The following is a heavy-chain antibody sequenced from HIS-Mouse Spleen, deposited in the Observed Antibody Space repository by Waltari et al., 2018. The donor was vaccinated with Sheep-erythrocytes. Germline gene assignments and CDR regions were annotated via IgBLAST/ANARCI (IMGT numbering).Heavy chain of an antibody. V-gene: IGHV4-39*01. J-gene: IGHJ1*01. CDR1: GGSISSSSYY. Sequence: QLQLQESGPGLVKPSETLSLTCTVSGGSISSSSYYWGWIRQPPGKGLEWIGSIYCSGRTYYTPSLKRRVTISVDTSKHQFSLKLSSVTAADTAVYYCARPLGRGSGSQYFQHWGQGTLVTVSS. CDR3: ARPLGRGSGSQYFQH. D-gene: IGHD3-10*01. CDR2: IYCSGRT.